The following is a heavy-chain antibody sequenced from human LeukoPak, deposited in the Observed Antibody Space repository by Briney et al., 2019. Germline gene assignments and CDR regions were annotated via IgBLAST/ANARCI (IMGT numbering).Heavy chain of an antibody. CDR2: INPNSGGT. Sequence: ASVKVSCKASGYTFTGYYMHWVRQAPGLGLEWMGWINPNSGGTNYAQKFQGRVTMTRDTSISTAYMELSRLRSDDTAVYYCARDSAGTTFRWFDPWGQGTLVTASS. CDR3: ARDSAGTTFRWFDP. V-gene: IGHV1-2*02. D-gene: IGHD1-7*01. J-gene: IGHJ5*02. CDR1: GYTFTGYY.